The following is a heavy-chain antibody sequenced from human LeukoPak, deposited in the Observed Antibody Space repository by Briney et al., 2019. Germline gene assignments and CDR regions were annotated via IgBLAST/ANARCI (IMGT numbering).Heavy chain of an antibody. D-gene: IGHD3-3*01. CDR2: IKYDGGEK. Sequence: GGSLRLSCVASGFTFSSNWMSWVRQAPGKGLEWVANIKYDGGEKYYVDSVKGRFTISRDNAKNSLYLQMNSLRAEDTAVYYCARDLHYDFWSGYSYYFDYWGQGTLVTVSS. V-gene: IGHV3-7*01. CDR3: ARDLHYDFWSGYSYYFDY. CDR1: GFTFSSNW. J-gene: IGHJ4*02.